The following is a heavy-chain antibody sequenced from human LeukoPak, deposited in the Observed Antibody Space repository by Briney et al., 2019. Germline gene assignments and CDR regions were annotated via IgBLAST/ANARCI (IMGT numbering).Heavy chain of an antibody. CDR1: GFTFSSYA. J-gene: IGHJ6*02. V-gene: IGHV3-30*04. D-gene: IGHD3-9*01. CDR2: ISYDGSNK. Sequence: GGSLRLSCAASGFTFSSYAMHWVRQAPGKGLEWVAVISYDGSNKYYADSVKGRFTISRDNSKNTLYLQMNSLRAEDTAVYYCAKDVLRYFDWLPEGAYYYYGMDVWGQGTTVTVSS. CDR3: AKDVLRYFDWLPEGAYYYYGMDV.